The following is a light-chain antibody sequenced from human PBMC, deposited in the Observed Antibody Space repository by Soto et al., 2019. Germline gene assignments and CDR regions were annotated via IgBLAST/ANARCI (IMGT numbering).Light chain of an antibody. CDR2: DAS. CDR1: QSISSW. CDR3: QQYNSYTCT. J-gene: IGKJ1*01. V-gene: IGKV1-5*01. Sequence: DIRVTQSASTVSASIGDRVTITCRASQSISSWLAWYLEKPGKAPKLLIYDASSLESGVPSRFSGSGSGTEFTLTISSLQPDDFAPYYCQQYNSYTCTFGQGTKVDI.